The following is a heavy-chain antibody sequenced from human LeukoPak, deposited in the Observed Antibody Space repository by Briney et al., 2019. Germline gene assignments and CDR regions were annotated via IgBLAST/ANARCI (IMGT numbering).Heavy chain of an antibody. J-gene: IGHJ3*02. CDR3: AREEEYYDSSGYQGSDAFDI. Sequence: ASVKVSCKASGYTFTSYYMHWVRQAPGQGLEWMGWINPNSGGTNYAQKFQGRVTMTRDTSISTAYMELSRLRSDDTAVYYCAREEEYYDSSGYQGSDAFDIWGQGTMVTVSS. CDR1: GYTFTSYY. D-gene: IGHD3-22*01. CDR2: INPNSGGT. V-gene: IGHV1-2*02.